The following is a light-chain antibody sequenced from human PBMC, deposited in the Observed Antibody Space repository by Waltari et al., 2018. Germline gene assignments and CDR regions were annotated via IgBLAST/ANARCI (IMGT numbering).Light chain of an antibody. Sequence: QSALTQPASVSGSPGQSITLSCTGTRSDVGGYNLVSWYQQHPGKAPKLIIYEGNKWPSGVSHRFSGSKSGNTASLTISGLQAEDEADYYCCSFAGSTTWVFGGGTTLTVL. J-gene: IGLJ3*02. V-gene: IGLV2-23*01. CDR2: EGN. CDR1: RSDVGGYNL. CDR3: CSFAGSTTWV.